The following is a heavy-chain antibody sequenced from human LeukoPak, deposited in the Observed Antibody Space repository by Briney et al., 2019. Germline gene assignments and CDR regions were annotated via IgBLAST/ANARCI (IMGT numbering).Heavy chain of an antibody. Sequence: GGSLRLSCAASGFTFSSYAMSWVRQAPGKGLEWVSAISGSGGSTYYADSVKGRFTISRDNSKNTLYLQVNSLRAEDTDVYYCAKVSSGWDYFDYWGQGTLVTVSS. CDR1: GFTFSSYA. J-gene: IGHJ4*02. V-gene: IGHV3-23*01. D-gene: IGHD6-19*01. CDR2: ISGSGGST. CDR3: AKVSSGWDYFDY.